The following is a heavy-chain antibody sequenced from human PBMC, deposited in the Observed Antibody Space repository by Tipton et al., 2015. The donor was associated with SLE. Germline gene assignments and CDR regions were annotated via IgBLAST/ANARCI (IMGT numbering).Heavy chain of an antibody. Sequence: TLSLTCAVYGGSFSGSYLIWVRRPPGKGLEWIGEINHSGSTNYNPSLKSRVTISVDTSKNQFSLKLSSVTAADTAVYYCARVTYNYGDYVLFIYCGKVTLACAVYGSASAPTLFPLVSW. V-gene: IGHV4-34*01. D-gene: IGHD4-17*01. J-gene: IGHJ5*01. CDR1: GGSFSGSY. CDR2: INHSGST. CDR3: ARVTYNYGDYVLFIYCGKVTLACAVYGSASAPTLFPLVS.